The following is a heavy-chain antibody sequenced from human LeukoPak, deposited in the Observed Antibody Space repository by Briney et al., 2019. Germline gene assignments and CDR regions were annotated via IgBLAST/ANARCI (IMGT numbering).Heavy chain of an antibody. CDR2: LSYGGNT. V-gene: IGHV4-39*07. Sequence: PSETLSLTCTVSDGSMSSSNYYWGWIRQPPGKGLEWIASLSYGGNTNYNPSLKSRVTISVDTSKNQFSLKLSSVTAADTAVYYCARGVHYYDSSGYYYGTYLFDYWGQGTLVTVSS. D-gene: IGHD3-22*01. CDR3: ARGVHYYDSSGYYYGTYLFDY. CDR1: DGSMSSSNYY. J-gene: IGHJ4*02.